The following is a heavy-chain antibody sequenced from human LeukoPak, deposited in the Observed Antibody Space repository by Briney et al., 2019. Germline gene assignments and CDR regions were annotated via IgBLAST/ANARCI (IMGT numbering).Heavy chain of an antibody. CDR2: IYPGDSDT. Sequence: GESQKISCKGSGYSFTSYWIGWVRQMPGKGLEWMGIIYPGDSDTRYSPSFQGQVTISADKSISTAYLQWSSLKASDTAMYYCARHSHYCSGGSCYSSFYYYMDVWGKGTTVTISS. J-gene: IGHJ6*03. CDR3: ARHSHYCSGGSCYSSFYYYMDV. CDR1: GYSFTSYW. V-gene: IGHV5-51*01. D-gene: IGHD2-15*01.